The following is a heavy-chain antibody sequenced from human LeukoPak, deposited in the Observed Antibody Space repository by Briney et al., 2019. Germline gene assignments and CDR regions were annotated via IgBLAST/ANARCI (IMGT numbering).Heavy chain of an antibody. CDR2: IRNDGSNK. CDR3: EKDTRDSSSWLDY. V-gene: IGHV3-30*02. Sequence: GGSLRLSYAASGFTFSSYGMHCVRQAPGKGLEWVAFIRNDGSNKYYADSVKGRFTISRDNSKNTLYLQMNSLRAEDTAVYYCEKDTRDSSSWLDYGGQGTLVTVSA. D-gene: IGHD6-13*01. J-gene: IGHJ4*02. CDR1: GFTFSSYG.